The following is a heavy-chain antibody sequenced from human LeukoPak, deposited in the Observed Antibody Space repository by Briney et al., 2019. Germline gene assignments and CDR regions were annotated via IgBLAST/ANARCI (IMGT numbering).Heavy chain of an antibody. V-gene: IGHV3-48*01. CDR2: ISSSSSTI. Sequence: GGSLRLSCAASGFTFSSYSMNWVRQAPGKGLEWVSYISSSSSTIYYADSVKGRFTISRDNAKNSLYLQMNSLRAEDTAVYYCAGAPYYYDSSGYPYWGQGTLVTVSS. CDR1: GFTFSSYS. CDR3: AGAPYYYDSSGYPY. D-gene: IGHD3-22*01. J-gene: IGHJ4*02.